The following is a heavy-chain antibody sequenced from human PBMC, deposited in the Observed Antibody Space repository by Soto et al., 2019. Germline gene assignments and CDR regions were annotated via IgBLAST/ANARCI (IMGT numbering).Heavy chain of an antibody. CDR3: ARGRVVIHDAFDI. CDR1: GGSISSGDYY. D-gene: IGHD3-22*01. Sequence: PSETLSLTCTVSGGSISSGDYYWSWIRQPPGKGLEWIGYIYYSGSTYYNPSLKSRVTISVDTSKNQFSLKLSSVTAADTAVYYCARGRVVIHDAFDIWGQGTMVTVSS. J-gene: IGHJ3*02. CDR2: IYYSGST. V-gene: IGHV4-30-4*01.